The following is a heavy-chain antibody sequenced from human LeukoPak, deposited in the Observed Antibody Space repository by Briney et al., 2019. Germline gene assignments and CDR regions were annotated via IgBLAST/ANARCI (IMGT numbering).Heavy chain of an antibody. D-gene: IGHD3-16*01. CDR3: ARTSADDYSWGTLGDAFDV. Sequence: ASVKVSCKASGYAFTDYHISWVRQAPGQGLEGMGWVITKSGGTKYAQKFQGRVTMTRDTSISTAYMEMSSLKSDDTAVYYCARTSADDYSWGTLGDAFDVWGRGTTVVVSS. CDR1: GYAFTDYH. J-gene: IGHJ3*01. V-gene: IGHV1-2*02. CDR2: VITKSGGT.